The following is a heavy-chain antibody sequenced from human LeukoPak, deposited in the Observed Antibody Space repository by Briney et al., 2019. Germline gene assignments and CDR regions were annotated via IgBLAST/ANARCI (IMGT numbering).Heavy chain of an antibody. CDR2: FDSENGGT. Sequence: ASVKVSCKISGYTLIELGMHWVRQAPGKGLEWMGGFDSENGGTIYAQKFQGRIAMTEDTSTDTAYMELNSLRSDDTAVYYCATHPPPNYNFWPGYYRFDYWGQGVRVIVSS. D-gene: IGHD3-3*01. J-gene: IGHJ4*02. CDR3: ATHPPPNYNFWPGYYRFDY. CDR1: GYTLIELG. V-gene: IGHV1-24*01.